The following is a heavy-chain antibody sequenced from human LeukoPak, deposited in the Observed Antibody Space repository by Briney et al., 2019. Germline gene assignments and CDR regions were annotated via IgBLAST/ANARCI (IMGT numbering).Heavy chain of an antibody. J-gene: IGHJ3*02. D-gene: IGHD3-9*01. CDR3: ARMAPNVLRYFDWLPKTKSRGAFDI. CDR1: GGSFSGYY. CDR2: INHSGST. Sequence: PSETLSLTCAVYGGSFSGYYWSWIRQPPGKGLEWIGEINHSGSTNYNPSLKSRVTISVDTSKNQFSLKLSSVTAADTAVYYCARMAPNVLRYFDWLPKTKSRGAFDIWGQGTMVTVSS. V-gene: IGHV4-34*01.